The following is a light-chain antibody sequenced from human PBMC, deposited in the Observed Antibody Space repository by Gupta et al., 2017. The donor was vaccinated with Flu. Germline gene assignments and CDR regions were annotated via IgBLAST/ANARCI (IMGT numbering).Light chain of an antibody. CDR3: SSYAGSGSV. V-gene: IGLV2-14*01. CDR2: GIR. CDR1: NSDVCGYNY. Sequence: CTGTNSDVCGYNYVSWYQQHPGKASILMIYGIRNRPSGVSNRFSGSRSGNTASLTISGLQADDEADYYCSSYAGSGSVFGGGTKLTVL. J-gene: IGLJ3*02.